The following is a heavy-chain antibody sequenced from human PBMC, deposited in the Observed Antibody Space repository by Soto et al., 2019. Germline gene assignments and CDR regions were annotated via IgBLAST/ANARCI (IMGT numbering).Heavy chain of an antibody. CDR1: GGSISSYY. Sequence: SETLSLTCTVSGGSISSYYWSWIRQPPGKGMEGIGRIYTGGSTNYNPSLKSRVTLSVDTSKNQFSLRLTSVTAADTAVYYCARASVGPPGGGSWTMPFDFWGHGTLVT. D-gene: IGHD2-15*01. CDR2: IYTGGST. V-gene: IGHV4-4*07. J-gene: IGHJ4*03. CDR3: ARASVGPPGGGSWTMPFDF.